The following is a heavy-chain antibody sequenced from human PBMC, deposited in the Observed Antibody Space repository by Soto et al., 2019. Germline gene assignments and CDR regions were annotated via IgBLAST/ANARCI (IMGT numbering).Heavy chain of an antibody. CDR3: ARGARYYDFWSGQYNWFDP. V-gene: IGHV2-5*02. J-gene: IGHJ5*02. Sequence: SGPTLVNPTQTLTLTCTFSGFSLSTSGVGVGWIRQPPGKALEWLALIYWDDDKRYSPSLKSRLTITKNTSKNQVVLTMTNMDPVDTATYYCARGARYYDFWSGQYNWFDPRGQGTLVTVSS. CDR1: GFSLSTSGVG. CDR2: IYWDDDK. D-gene: IGHD3-3*01.